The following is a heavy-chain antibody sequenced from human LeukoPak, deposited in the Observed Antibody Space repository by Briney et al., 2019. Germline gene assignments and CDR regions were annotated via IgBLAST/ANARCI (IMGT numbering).Heavy chain of an antibody. CDR1: GFTFDDYA. CDR3: AKVLIPDTGVVFDY. J-gene: IGHJ4*02. V-gene: IGHV3-9*01. CDR2: ISWNSGSI. Sequence: GGSLRLSYAASGFTFDDYAMHWVRQAPGKGLEWVSGISWNSGSIGYADSVKGRFTISRDNAKNSLYLQMNSLRAEDTALYYCAKVLIPDTGVVFDYSGQGALVTVSS. D-gene: IGHD5-18*01.